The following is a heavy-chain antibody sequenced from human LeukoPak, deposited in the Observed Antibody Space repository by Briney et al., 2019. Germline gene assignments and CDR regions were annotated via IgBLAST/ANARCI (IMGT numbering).Heavy chain of an antibody. CDR1: GGTFSSYA. Sequence: SVKVSCKASGGTFSSYAISWVRQAPGQGLEWMGGIIPIFGTANYAQKFQGRVTITTDESTSTAYMELGSLRSEDTAVYYCASVATNPFYYYYYYMDVWGKGTTVTVSS. CDR2: IIPIFGTA. CDR3: ASVATNPFYYYYYYMDV. J-gene: IGHJ6*03. D-gene: IGHD5-12*01. V-gene: IGHV1-69*05.